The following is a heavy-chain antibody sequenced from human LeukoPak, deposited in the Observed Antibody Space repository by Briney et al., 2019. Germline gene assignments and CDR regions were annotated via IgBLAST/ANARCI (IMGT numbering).Heavy chain of an antibody. CDR1: GGSISSGGYY. J-gene: IGHJ5*02. CDR3: ARDRRDEGTLFGSFSEFWFDP. V-gene: IGHV4-31*03. D-gene: IGHD3-10*01. Sequence: SETLSLTCTVSGGSISSGGYYWSWIRQHPGKGLEWIGYIYYSGSTYYNPSLKSRVTISVDTSKNQFSLKLSSVTAADTAVYYCARDRRDEGTLFGSFSEFWFDPWGQGTLVTVSS. CDR2: IYYSGST.